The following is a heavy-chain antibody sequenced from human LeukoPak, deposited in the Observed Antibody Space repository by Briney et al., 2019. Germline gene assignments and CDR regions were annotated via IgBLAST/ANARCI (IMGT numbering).Heavy chain of an antibody. V-gene: IGHV1-2*02. D-gene: IGHD5-18*01. Sequence: GASVKVSCKASGYTFTGYYMHWVRQAPGQGLEWMGWINPNSGGTNYSQKFQGRVTMTRDTSISTAYMELSRLRSDDTAVYYCARSIQLWSYFDYWGQGTLVTVSS. J-gene: IGHJ4*02. CDR1: GYTFTGYY. CDR2: INPNSGGT. CDR3: ARSIQLWSYFDY.